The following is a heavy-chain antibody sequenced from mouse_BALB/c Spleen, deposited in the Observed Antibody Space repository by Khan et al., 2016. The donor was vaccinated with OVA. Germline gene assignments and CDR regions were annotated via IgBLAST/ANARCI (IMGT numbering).Heavy chain of an antibody. D-gene: IGHD2-10*02. CDR3: ARRGYGRAFCDY. J-gene: IGHJ2*01. Sequence: EVELVESGGGLVQPGGSRKLSCAASGFTFSGFGMHWVRQAPEKGLEWVAYISRGTNNIYYADTVKGRFTISRDNPKNTLFLQMTSLRSEDTAMDYCARRGYGRAFCDYWGQGTTVTVSS. CDR1: GFTFSGFG. CDR2: ISRGTNNI. V-gene: IGHV5-17*02.